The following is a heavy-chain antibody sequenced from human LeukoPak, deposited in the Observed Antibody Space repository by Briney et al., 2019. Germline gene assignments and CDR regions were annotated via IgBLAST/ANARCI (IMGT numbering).Heavy chain of an antibody. Sequence: GGSLRLSCAASGFTFSSYWMSWVRQAPGKALEWVANIKQDGSEKYCVDSVKGRFIISRDNAKNSLYLQMNSLRAEDTAVYYCARDWTDTAMGVFDYWGQGTLVTVSS. CDR1: GFTFSSYW. D-gene: IGHD5-18*01. CDR3: ARDWTDTAMGVFDY. J-gene: IGHJ4*02. V-gene: IGHV3-7*01. CDR2: IKQDGSEK.